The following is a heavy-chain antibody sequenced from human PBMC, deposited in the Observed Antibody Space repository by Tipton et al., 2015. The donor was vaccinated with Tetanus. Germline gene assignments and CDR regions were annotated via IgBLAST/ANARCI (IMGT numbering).Heavy chain of an antibody. J-gene: IGHJ4*02. CDR3: ARIRYYPDSSAFLSDY. CDR2: IYYKGST. Sequence: TLSLTCTISGDSMSPYYWGWLRQPPGKGLEWIGYIYYKGSTNYNPSVSSRLTISLDTSKNQVSLRLTSVTAADTAVYFCARIRYYPDSSAFLSDYWGRGIRVTVSS. CDR1: GDSMSPYY. D-gene: IGHD3-22*01. V-gene: IGHV4-59*01.